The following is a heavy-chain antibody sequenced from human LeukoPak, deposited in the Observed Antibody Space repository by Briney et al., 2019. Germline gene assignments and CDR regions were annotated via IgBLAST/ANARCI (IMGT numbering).Heavy chain of an antibody. CDR2: IYYSGST. J-gene: IGHJ3*02. D-gene: IGHD1-26*01. CDR1: DDPINSGVYY. CDR3: ARGSREWELLFAFDI. V-gene: IGHV4-30-4*08. Sequence: PSETLSLTCTVSDDPINSGVYYWNWIRHPPGKGLEWIGYIYYSGSTYYNPSLKSRVTISVDTSKNQFSLKLSSVTAADTAVYYCARGSREWELLFAFDIWGQGTMVTVSS.